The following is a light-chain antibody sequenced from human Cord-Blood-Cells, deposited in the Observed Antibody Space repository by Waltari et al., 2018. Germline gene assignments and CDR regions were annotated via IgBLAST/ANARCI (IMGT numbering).Light chain of an antibody. V-gene: IGKV3-20*01. J-gene: IGKJ2*01. CDR2: GAS. Sequence: EIVLTQPPGTLYSSPGERAALPCRASQSVSSSYLAWYQQKPGQAPRLLIYGASSRSTGIPDRFSGSGSGTDFTLTISRLEPEDFAVYYCQQYGSSSYTFGQGTKLEIK. CDR1: QSVSSSY. CDR3: QQYGSSSYT.